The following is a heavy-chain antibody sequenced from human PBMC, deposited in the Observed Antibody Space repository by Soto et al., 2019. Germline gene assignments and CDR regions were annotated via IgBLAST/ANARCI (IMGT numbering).Heavy chain of an antibody. CDR1: GYTFTSYA. V-gene: IGHV1-3*01. CDR3: AKVLRDGLRTFDY. J-gene: IGHJ4*02. Sequence: ASVKVSCQASGYTFTSYAMHWVRQAPGQRLEWMGWINAGNGNTKYSQKFQGRVTITRDTSASTAYMELSSLRAEDTALYYCAKVLRDGLRTFDYWGQGTLVTVSS. CDR2: INAGNGNT. D-gene: IGHD4-17*01.